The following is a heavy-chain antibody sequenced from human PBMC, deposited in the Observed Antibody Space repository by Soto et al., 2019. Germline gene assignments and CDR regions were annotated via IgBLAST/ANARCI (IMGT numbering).Heavy chain of an antibody. Sequence: SETLSLTCAVYGGSFSGYYWSWIRQPPGKGLEWIGEINHSGSTNYNPSLKSRVTISVDTSKNQFSLKLSSVTAADTAVYYCARGNYYDILTGYSSAPDFDYWGQGTLVT. J-gene: IGHJ4*02. V-gene: IGHV4-34*01. CDR3: ARGNYYDILTGYSSAPDFDY. CDR1: GGSFSGYY. D-gene: IGHD3-9*01. CDR2: INHSGST.